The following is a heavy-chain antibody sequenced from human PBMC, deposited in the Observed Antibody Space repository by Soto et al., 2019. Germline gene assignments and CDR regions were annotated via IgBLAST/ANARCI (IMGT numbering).Heavy chain of an antibody. J-gene: IGHJ4*02. V-gene: IGHV3-48*02. D-gene: IGHD4-17*01. CDR1: GFSLRGYS. Sequence: EVQLVESGGGFVQPGGSLRLSCAASGFSLRGYSMIWVRQAPGKGLEWVSYISGSGTTIYYADSVKGRSTISRDNAKNSVYLQMNSLGDEDTAVYYCARGAGYGDYGGYWGQGTLVTVSS. CDR3: ARGAGYGDYGGY. CDR2: ISGSGTTI.